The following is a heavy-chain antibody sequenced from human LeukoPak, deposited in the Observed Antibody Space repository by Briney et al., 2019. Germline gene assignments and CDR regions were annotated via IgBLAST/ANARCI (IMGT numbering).Heavy chain of an antibody. V-gene: IGHV4-31*03. Sequence: KTSETLSLTCTVSGGSISSGGYYWSWIRQHLGKGLEWIGYIYYSGSTYYNPSLKSRVTISVDTSKNQFSLKLSSVTAADTAVSYCARGVGLYYYYYMDVWGKGTTVTVSS. CDR1: GGSISSGGYY. J-gene: IGHJ6*03. CDR3: ARGVGLYYYYYMDV. CDR2: IYYSGST.